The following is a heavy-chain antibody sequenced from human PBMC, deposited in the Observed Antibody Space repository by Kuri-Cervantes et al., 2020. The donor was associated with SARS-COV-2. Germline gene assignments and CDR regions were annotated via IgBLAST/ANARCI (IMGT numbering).Heavy chain of an antibody. Sequence: AVKVSCKASGGTFSSYTISWVRQAPGQGLEWMGRVIPILGIANYAQKFQGRVTITADKSTSIAYMELSSLRSEDTAVYYCASGAVADPFDYWGQGTLVTVSS. D-gene: IGHD6-19*01. CDR3: ASGAVADPFDY. CDR1: GGTFSSYT. J-gene: IGHJ4*02. V-gene: IGHV1-69*02. CDR2: VIPILGIA.